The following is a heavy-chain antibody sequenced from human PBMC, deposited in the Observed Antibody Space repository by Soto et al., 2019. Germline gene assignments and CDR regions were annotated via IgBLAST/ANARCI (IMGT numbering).Heavy chain of an antibody. CDR1: GGSISSSSYY. Sequence: PSETLSLTCTVSGGSISSSSYYWGWIRQPPGKGLEWIGSIYYSGSTYYNPSLKSRVTISVDTSKNQFSLKLSSVTAADTAVYYCARRELGYCSSTSCYGYYYGMDVWGQGTTVTVSS. V-gene: IGHV4-39*01. J-gene: IGHJ6*02. D-gene: IGHD2-2*01. CDR2: IYYSGST. CDR3: ARRELGYCSSTSCYGYYYGMDV.